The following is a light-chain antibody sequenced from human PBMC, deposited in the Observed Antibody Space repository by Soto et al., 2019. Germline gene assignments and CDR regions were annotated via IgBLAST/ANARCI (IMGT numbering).Light chain of an antibody. V-gene: IGKV4-1*01. CDR3: QQYYSLPYT. CDR2: RAS. CDR1: QSVLYSPDNRNF. Sequence: DIVMTQSPDSLAVSLGERATINCKSSQSVLYSPDNRNFLAWYQQKAGQAPKLIIYRASSRESGVPDRISGTGSGTESTLTISSLKAEDVAVYYCQQYYSLPYTFGQGTKLEIK. J-gene: IGKJ2*01.